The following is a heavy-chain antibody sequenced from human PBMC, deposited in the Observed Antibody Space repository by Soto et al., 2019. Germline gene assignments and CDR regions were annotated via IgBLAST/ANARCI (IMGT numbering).Heavy chain of an antibody. Sequence: EVQLVESGGGLIQPGGSLRLSCAASGFTVSSNYMSWVRQAPGKGLEWVSVIYSGGSTYYADSVKGRFTISRDNSKNTVHLQMNSLGAEDTALYYCARGLELPNHYGMDVRGQGTTVTVSS. J-gene: IGHJ6*02. CDR1: GFTVSSNY. V-gene: IGHV3-53*01. CDR2: IYSGGST. CDR3: ARGLELPNHYGMDV. D-gene: IGHD1-26*01.